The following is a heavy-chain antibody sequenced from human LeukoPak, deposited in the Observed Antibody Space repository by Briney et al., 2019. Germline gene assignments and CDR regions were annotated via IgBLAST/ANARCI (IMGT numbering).Heavy chain of an antibody. CDR3: ARSPDSYYYVGYFQH. J-gene: IGHJ1*01. CDR1: GFTVSSNY. V-gene: IGHV3-53*01. D-gene: IGHD3-22*01. Sequence: GGSLRLSCAASGFTVSSNYMSWVRQAPGKGLEWVSVIYSGGSTYYADSVKGRFTISRDNSKNTLYLQMNSLRAEDTAVYYCARSPDSYYYVGYFQHWGQGTLVTVSS. CDR2: IYSGGST.